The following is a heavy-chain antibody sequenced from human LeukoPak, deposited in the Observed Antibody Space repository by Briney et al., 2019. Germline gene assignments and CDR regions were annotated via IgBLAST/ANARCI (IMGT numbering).Heavy chain of an antibody. CDR3: ARLGGATSPFGY. Sequence: SETLSLTCTVSGGSISSYYWSWIRQPPGKGLEWSGYIYYTGNTNYNPSLKSRVTISVDTSKNQCSLNLSSVTAADTAIYYCARLGGATSPFGYWGQGTLVTVSS. J-gene: IGHJ4*02. CDR2: IYYTGNT. V-gene: IGHV4-59*08. CDR1: GGSISSYY. D-gene: IGHD1-26*01.